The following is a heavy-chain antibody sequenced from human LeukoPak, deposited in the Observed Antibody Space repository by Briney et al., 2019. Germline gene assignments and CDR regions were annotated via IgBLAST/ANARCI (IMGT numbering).Heavy chain of an antibody. D-gene: IGHD3-3*01. Sequence: GGSLRLSGAASGFTFSSYWMNWARQAPGKGLEWVAIISNDGSTKYYAHSVEGRFTISRDNSKNTLYLQMDSLRAEDTAVYYCARDRAWNYFDYWGQGTLVTVSS. CDR2: ISNDGSTK. V-gene: IGHV3-30*03. J-gene: IGHJ4*02. CDR3: ARDRAWNYFDY. CDR1: GFTFSSYW.